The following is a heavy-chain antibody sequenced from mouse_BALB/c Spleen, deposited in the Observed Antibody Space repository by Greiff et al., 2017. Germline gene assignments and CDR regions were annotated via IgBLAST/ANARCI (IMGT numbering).Heavy chain of an antibody. CDR1: GFTFSDYY. J-gene: IGHJ1*01. CDR3: ARGGSSYWYFDL. V-gene: IGHV5-4*02. D-gene: IGHD1-1*01. CDR2: ISDGGSYT. Sequence: EVQLVESGGGLVKPGGSLKLSCAASGFTFSDYYMYWVRQTPEKRLEWVATISDGGSYTYYPDSVKGRFTISRDNAKNNLYLQMSSLKSEDTAMYYCARGGSSYWYFDLWGAGTTVTVSS.